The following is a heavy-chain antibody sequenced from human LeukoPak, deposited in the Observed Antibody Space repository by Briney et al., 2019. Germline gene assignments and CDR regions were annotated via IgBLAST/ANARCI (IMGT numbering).Heavy chain of an antibody. CDR2: ISSSSSYI. D-gene: IGHD6-19*01. CDR3: ARGGRRMAGPFDY. CDR1: GFTFSSYS. V-gene: IGHV3-21*01. Sequence: GGSLRLSCAASGFTFSSYSMNWVRQAPGKGLQGFSSISSSSSYIYYADSVKGRFTISRDNAKNSLYLQMNSLRAEDTAVYYCARGGRRMAGPFDYWGQGTLVIVSS. J-gene: IGHJ4*02.